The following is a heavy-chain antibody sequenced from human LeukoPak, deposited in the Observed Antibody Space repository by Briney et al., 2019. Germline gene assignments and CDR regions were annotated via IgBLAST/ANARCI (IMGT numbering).Heavy chain of an antibody. D-gene: IGHD6-19*01. V-gene: IGHV3-43*01. CDR3: GKDISRRGMPVAED. J-gene: IGHJ4*02. CDR1: GFTFSDFT. CDR2: LSWDGGTK. Sequence: GGSLRLSCAASGFTFSDFTMHWVRQAPGKGLEWISLLSWDGGTKSYADSVKGRFTISRDISGSSLYLQMTSLRADDTAFYYCGKDISRRGMPVAEDWGRGTLVTVSS.